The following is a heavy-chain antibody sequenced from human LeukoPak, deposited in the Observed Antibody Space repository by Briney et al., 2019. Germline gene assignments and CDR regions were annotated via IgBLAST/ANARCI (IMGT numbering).Heavy chain of an antibody. D-gene: IGHD4-17*01. J-gene: IGHJ3*01. CDR2: ISSSSSTI. V-gene: IGHV3-48*01. Sequence: GGSLRLSCAASGFTFSSYSMNWVRQAPGKGLEWVSYISSSSSTIYYADSVKGRFTTSRDNSKGTLYLQMDSLRVEDTAVYYCGKDPNGDYIGAFDFWGQGTMVTVSS. CDR3: GKDPNGDYIGAFDF. CDR1: GFTFSSYS.